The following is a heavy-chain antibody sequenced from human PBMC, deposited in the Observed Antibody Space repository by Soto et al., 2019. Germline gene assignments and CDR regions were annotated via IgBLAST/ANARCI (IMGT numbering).Heavy chain of an antibody. CDR1: GSTFSSYG. V-gene: IGHV3-30*03. J-gene: IGHJ4*02. CDR3: ARDGVSSTDYTWNYGTYFDY. Sequence: GASLRLSYAAAGSTFSSYGMHWVRQAPGKGLEWVAVTSYDGSNKYYADSVKGRFTISRDSSSQTLYLQMNSLRPDATAMYYCARDGVSSTDYTWNYGTYFDYWGPGALVTVSS. D-gene: IGHD1-1*01. CDR2: TSYDGSNK.